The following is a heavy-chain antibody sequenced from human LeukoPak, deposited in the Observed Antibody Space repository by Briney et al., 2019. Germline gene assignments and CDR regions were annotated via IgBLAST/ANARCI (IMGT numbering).Heavy chain of an antibody. V-gene: IGHV1-69*06. J-gene: IGHJ4*02. Sequence: SVKVSCKASGYTFTSYGISWVRQAPGQGLEWMGGIIPIFGTANYAQKFQGRVTITADKSTSTAYMELSSLRSEDTAVYYCARDDSGYENGFDYWGQGTLVTVSS. CDR1: GYTFTSYG. CDR3: ARDDSGYENGFDY. CDR2: IIPIFGTA. D-gene: IGHD5-12*01.